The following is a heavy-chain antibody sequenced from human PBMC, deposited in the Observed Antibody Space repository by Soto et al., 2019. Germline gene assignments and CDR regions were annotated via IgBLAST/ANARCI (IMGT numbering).Heavy chain of an antibody. J-gene: IGHJ4*02. Sequence: SETLSLTCTVSGGSISSGDYYWSWIRQPPGKGLEWIGYIYYNGNTYYNPSLKSRVTISVDTSKNQFSLRAEDTAVYYCARSRYSGSYFSFDYWGQGTLVTVSS. D-gene: IGHD1-26*01. CDR3: ARSRYSGSYFSFDY. V-gene: IGHV4-30-4*02. CDR2: IYYNGNT. CDR1: GGSISSGDYY.